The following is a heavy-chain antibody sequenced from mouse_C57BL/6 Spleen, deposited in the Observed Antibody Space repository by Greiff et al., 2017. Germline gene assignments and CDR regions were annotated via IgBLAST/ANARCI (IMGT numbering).Heavy chain of an antibody. J-gene: IGHJ2*01. D-gene: IGHD2-1*01. CDR2: IDPENGDT. CDR3: TTTLYGNYGD. Sequence: VQLQQSGAELVRPGASVKLSCTASGFNIKDDYMHWVKQRPEQGLEWIGWIDPENGDTEYASKFQGKATITADASSNTAYLQLSSLTSEDTAVYYCTTTLYGNYGDGGQGTTLTVSS. V-gene: IGHV14-4*01. CDR1: GFNIKDDY.